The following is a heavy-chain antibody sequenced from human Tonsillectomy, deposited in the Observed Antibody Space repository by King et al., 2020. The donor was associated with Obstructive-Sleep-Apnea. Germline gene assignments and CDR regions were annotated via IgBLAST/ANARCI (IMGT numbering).Heavy chain of an antibody. D-gene: IGHD6-25*01. CDR3: AKDMEQRGWGFDY. V-gene: IGHV3-9*01. CDR2: FSWNSGSI. Sequence: VQLVESGGGLVQPGRSLRLSCAASGFTFDDYAIHWVRQAPGKGLEWVSGFSWNSGSIGYADSVKGRFTISRDNAKNSLYLQMNSLRAGDTALYYCAKDMEQRGWGFDYWGQGTLVTVSS. CDR1: GFTFDDYA. J-gene: IGHJ4*02.